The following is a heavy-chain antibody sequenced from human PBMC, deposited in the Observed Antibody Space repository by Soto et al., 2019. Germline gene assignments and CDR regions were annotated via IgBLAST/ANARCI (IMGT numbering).Heavy chain of an antibody. CDR3: FWNAISRGRRVITSGFDY. J-gene: IGHJ4*02. CDR1: GGSISNVGDS. V-gene: IGHV4-31*11. D-gene: IGHD3-10*01. CDR2: IYYSGST. Sequence: SQTQCLPYAVSGGSISNVGDSRSWKHQNTGKGLEWIGYIYYSGSTYYNPSLKSRVTISVETSQNQFSLKLSSVSGADTGVYYCFWNAISRGRRVITSGFDYWGQGTLVTVSS.